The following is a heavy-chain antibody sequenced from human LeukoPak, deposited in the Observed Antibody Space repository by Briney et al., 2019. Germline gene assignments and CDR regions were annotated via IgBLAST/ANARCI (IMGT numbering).Heavy chain of an antibody. CDR1: GFTFSSYE. J-gene: IGHJ4*02. V-gene: IGHV3-48*03. CDR2: ISTNGGTI. Sequence: QTGGSLRLSCAASGFTFSSYEMNWVRQAPGKGLEWVSYISTNGGTICYADSVKGRFTISRDNAKSSLYLQMNSLRAEDTAVYYCAKEGVVAAKFSWGQGTLVTVSS. CDR3: AKEGVVAAKFS. D-gene: IGHD2-15*01.